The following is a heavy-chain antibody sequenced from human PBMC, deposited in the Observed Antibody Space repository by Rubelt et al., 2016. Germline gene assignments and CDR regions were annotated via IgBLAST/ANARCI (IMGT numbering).Heavy chain of an antibody. J-gene: IGHJ4*02. Sequence: VQLQQWGAGLLKPSETLSLTCAVYGGSFSGYYWHWVRQPPGKGLEWVSTIGGSGGDTDYADSVHGRFTISRDNSRKQLYLQRSSVRAEETAVFDCAKGSRISGFQIIEYWGQGTLVTVS. V-gene: IGHV3-23*01. CDR1: GGSFSGYY. D-gene: IGHD6-19*01. CDR2: IGGSGGDT. CDR3: AKGSRISGFQIIEY.